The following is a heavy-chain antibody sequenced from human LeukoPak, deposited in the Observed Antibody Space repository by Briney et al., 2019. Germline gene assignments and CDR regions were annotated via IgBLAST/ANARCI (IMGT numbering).Heavy chain of an antibody. CDR2: ISHSGSV. CDR1: GGSVSNYY. V-gene: IGHV4-59*02. Sequence: SSETLSLTCTVSGGSVSNYYWSWIRQSPGKGLEWIGYISHSGSVNYNPSLKSRVTMSVDTSKNQFSLKLSSVTAADTAVYYCARVKGREGSTVIIDYWGQGTLVTVSS. J-gene: IGHJ4*02. CDR3: ARVKGREGSTVIIDY. D-gene: IGHD3-10*01.